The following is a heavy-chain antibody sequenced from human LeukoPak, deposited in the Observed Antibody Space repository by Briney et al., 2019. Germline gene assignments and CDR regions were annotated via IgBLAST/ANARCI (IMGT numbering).Heavy chain of an antibody. CDR3: ARRSGNFQADYNFDY. J-gene: IGHJ4*02. Sequence: GESLKTSCKGSGYIFTNYWIAWVRQMPGKGLEWMGIIYPGDSDTRYSPSFQGQVTISADKSISTSYLQWSSLKASDTAMYYGARRSGNFQADYNFDYWGQGTLVTVSS. D-gene: IGHD1-26*01. CDR1: GYIFTNYW. V-gene: IGHV5-51*01. CDR2: IYPGDSDT.